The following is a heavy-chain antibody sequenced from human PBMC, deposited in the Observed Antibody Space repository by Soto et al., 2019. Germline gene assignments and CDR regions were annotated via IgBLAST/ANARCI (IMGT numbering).Heavy chain of an antibody. Sequence: GGSLRLSCAASGFTFSTYAMHWVRQAPGKGLECVAVISYHGSNKYYAGSVKGRFTISRDNSKNTLYLQMNSLRVEDTAVYYCARDRDSAVADPYNNYYGMDVWGQGTTVTVSS. CDR2: ISYHGSNK. CDR1: GFTFSTYA. D-gene: IGHD6-19*01. V-gene: IGHV3-30-3*01. J-gene: IGHJ6*02. CDR3: ARDRDSAVADPYNNYYGMDV.